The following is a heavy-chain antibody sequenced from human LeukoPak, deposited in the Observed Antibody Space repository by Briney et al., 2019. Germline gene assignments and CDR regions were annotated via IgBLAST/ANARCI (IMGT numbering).Heavy chain of an antibody. CDR1: GFTFSSYW. CDR2: IKQDGSEK. V-gene: IGHV3-7*03. D-gene: IGHD3-3*01. Sequence: PGGSLRLSCAASGFTFSSYWLSWVRQAPGKGLEWVANIKQDGSEKYYVDSVKGRFTISRDNAKNSLYLQMNSLRAEDTAVYYCARAVLRFLEWLNAFDIWGQGTMVTVSS. J-gene: IGHJ3*02. CDR3: ARAVLRFLEWLNAFDI.